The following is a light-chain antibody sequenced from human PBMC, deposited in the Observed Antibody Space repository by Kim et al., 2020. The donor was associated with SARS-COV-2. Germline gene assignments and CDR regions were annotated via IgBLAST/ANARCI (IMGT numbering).Light chain of an antibody. CDR3: QQSYSTPRT. Sequence: SASVGDRVTSTCRASQNINSYLNWFQQKPGKAPKLLIYAAFSLQSGVPSRFSGSGSGTDFTLTISSLQPEDFATYFCQQSYSTPRTFGQGTKLEI. CDR1: QNINSY. J-gene: IGKJ2*01. V-gene: IGKV1-39*01. CDR2: AAF.